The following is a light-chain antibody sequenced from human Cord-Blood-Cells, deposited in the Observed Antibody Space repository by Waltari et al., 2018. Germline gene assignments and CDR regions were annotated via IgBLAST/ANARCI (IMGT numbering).Light chain of an antibody. V-gene: IGLV1-51*01. J-gene: IGLJ2*01. CDR1: SSNMGNNY. CDR3: GTWDSSLSAGVV. CDR2: DNN. Sequence: QSVLTQPPSVSAAPGQKVTIPCSGSSSNMGNNYVSWYQQHPGTAPKLLIYDNNKRPSGIPDLFSGSKSGTSATLGITGLQTGDEADYYCGTWDSSLSAGVVFGGGTKLTVL.